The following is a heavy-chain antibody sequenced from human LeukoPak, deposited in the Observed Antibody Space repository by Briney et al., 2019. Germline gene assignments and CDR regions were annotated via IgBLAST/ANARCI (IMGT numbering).Heavy chain of an antibody. CDR2: ISGSGGST. J-gene: IGHJ4*02. V-gene: IGHV3-23*01. CDR1: GFTFSSYA. Sequence: GGSLRLSCAASGFTFSSYAMSWVRQAPGKGLEWVSAISGSGGSTYYADSVKGRFTISRDNSKNTLYLQMDSLRAEDTAVYYCASSPTVTTDRYFDYWGQGTLVTVSS. D-gene: IGHD4-17*01. CDR3: ASSPTVTTDRYFDY.